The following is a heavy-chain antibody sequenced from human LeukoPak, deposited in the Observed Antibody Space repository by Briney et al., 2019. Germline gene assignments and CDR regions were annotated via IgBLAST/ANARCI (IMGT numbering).Heavy chain of an antibody. CDR1: GFTFSSSE. V-gene: IGHV3-48*03. D-gene: IGHD3-22*01. J-gene: IGHJ4*02. CDR3: ARDKGTYYYDSSPEGY. Sequence: GGSLRLSCAASGFTFSSSEMNWVRQAPGKGLEWVSYISSSGSTIYYADSVKGRFTISRDNAKNSLYLQMNSLRAEDTAVYYCARDKGTYYYDSSPEGYWGQGTLVTVSS. CDR2: ISSSGSTI.